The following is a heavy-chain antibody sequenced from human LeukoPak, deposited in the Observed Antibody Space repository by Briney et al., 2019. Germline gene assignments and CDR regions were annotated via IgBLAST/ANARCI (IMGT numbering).Heavy chain of an antibody. CDR2: ISGSGGST. D-gene: IGHD2-15*01. Sequence: GGSLSLSCAASGFTLSSYAMSWVRQAPGKGLEWVSGISGSGGSTYYADSVKGRFTISRDNSKNTLYLQMNSLRAEDTAVYYCAKARYGSGGSCYSDYWGQGTLVTVSS. V-gene: IGHV3-23*01. J-gene: IGHJ4*02. CDR1: GFTLSSYA. CDR3: AKARYGSGGSCYSDY.